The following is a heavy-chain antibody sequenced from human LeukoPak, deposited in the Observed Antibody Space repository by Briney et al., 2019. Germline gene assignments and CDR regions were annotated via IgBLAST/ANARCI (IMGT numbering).Heavy chain of an antibody. Sequence: PSETLSLTCTVSGGSISSGDYYWSWLRHPPGKGLELTGYIYYSGSTYSNPSLESRVTISIDTSKNQFSLKLSSVIAADTAVYYCARDPYSGSRFDYWGQGTLVTVSS. CDR1: GGSISSGDYY. D-gene: IGHD1-26*01. V-gene: IGHV4-30-4*01. CDR2: IYYSGST. CDR3: ARDPYSGSRFDY. J-gene: IGHJ4*02.